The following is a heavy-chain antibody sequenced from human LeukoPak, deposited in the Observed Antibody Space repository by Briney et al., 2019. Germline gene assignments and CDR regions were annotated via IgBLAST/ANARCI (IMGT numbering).Heavy chain of an antibody. J-gene: IGHJ4*02. CDR3: ARGSPYHY. Sequence: SETLSLTCTVSGGSISSSTYYCGWIRQPPGKGLEYIGSINYSGSTYYNPSLRSRVTISVDTSKNQFSLKLSSVTAADTAVYYCARGSPYHYWGQGTLVTVSS. CDR1: GGSISSSTYY. V-gene: IGHV4-39*01. CDR2: INYSGST. D-gene: IGHD2-2*01.